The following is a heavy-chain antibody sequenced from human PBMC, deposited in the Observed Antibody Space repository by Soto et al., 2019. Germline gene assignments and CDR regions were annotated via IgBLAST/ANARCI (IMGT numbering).Heavy chain of an antibody. D-gene: IGHD6-6*01. CDR1: GGSISSSSYY. CDR2: IYYSGST. V-gene: IGHV4-39*01. J-gene: IGHJ5*02. Sequence: LTCTVSGGSISSSSYYWGWIRQPPGKGLEWIGSIYYSGSTYYNPSLKSRVTISVDTSKNQFSLKLSSVTAADTAVYYCATTYSSSFYNWFDPWGQGTLVTVSS. CDR3: ATTYSSSFYNWFDP.